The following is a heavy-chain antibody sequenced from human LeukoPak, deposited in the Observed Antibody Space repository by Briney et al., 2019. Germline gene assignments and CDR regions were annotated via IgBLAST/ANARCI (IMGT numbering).Heavy chain of an antibody. V-gene: IGHV4-59*01. D-gene: IGHD1-1*01. CDR2: VFYSGDT. Sequence: SETLSLTCTVSGDSMSSYYWSWIRQPPGKGLEWIAYVFYSGDTTYNPSLKSRVTISVDTSKNQFSLKLSSVTAADTAVYYCAREQLELQFDYWGQGTLVTVSS. CDR3: AREQLELQFDY. J-gene: IGHJ4*02. CDR1: GDSMSSYY.